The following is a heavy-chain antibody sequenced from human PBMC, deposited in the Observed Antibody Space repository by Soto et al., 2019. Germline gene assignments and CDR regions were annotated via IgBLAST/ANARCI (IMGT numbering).Heavy chain of an antibody. CDR1: GFTFSSYA. J-gene: IGHJ4*02. Sequence: PGGSLRLSCAASGFTFSSYAMVWVRQAPGKGLEWVSTITANSGSTAYGDSVKGRFTISRDNSKSTLYLQMNSLRAEDTAVYYCALGYCSSTSCPLYYFDYWGQGTLVTVSS. CDR2: ITANSGST. V-gene: IGHV3-23*01. CDR3: ALGYCSSTSCPLYYFDY. D-gene: IGHD2-2*01.